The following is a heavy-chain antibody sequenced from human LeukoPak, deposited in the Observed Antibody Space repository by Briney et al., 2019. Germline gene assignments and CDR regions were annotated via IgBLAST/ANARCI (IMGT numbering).Heavy chain of an antibody. CDR2: IYHSGST. D-gene: IGHD6-19*01. J-gene: IGHJ5*02. CDR1: GGSISSSNW. V-gene: IGHV4-4*02. Sequence: SGTLSLTCAVSGGSISSSNWWSWVRQPPGKGLEWIGEIYHSGSTNYNPSLKSRVTISVDTSKNQFSLKLSSVTAADTAVYYCARAGYSSGSEFDPWGQGTLVTVSS. CDR3: ARAGYSSGSEFDP.